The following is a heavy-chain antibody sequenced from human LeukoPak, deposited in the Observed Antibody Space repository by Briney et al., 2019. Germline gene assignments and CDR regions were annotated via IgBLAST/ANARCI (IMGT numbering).Heavy chain of an antibody. V-gene: IGHV3-23*01. CDR1: GFPFSSYA. CDR3: AKDPFWDIAAASTGRYFDL. Sequence: GGSLRLSCAVSGFPFSSYAMSWVRQAPGKGLEWVSIISGSASSTYYADSVKGRFTISRDNSKNTLYLQINSLRAEDTAVYYCAKDPFWDIAAASTGRYFDLWGRGTLVTVSS. J-gene: IGHJ2*01. CDR2: ISGSASST. D-gene: IGHD6-13*01.